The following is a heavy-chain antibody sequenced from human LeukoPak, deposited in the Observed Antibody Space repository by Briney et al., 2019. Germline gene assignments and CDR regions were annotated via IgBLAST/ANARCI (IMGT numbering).Heavy chain of an antibody. CDR2: ISGDGGIT. Sequence: GGSLRLSCAASGFNFDDYAMDWVRHAPGRGLEWVSLISGDGGITYYADFVKGRFTISRDNSKNSLYLQMNSLRTEDTALYYCAKPQHYGRGDFDYWGQGTLVTVSS. CDR1: GFNFDDYA. J-gene: IGHJ4*02. V-gene: IGHV3-43*02. D-gene: IGHD3-10*01. CDR3: AKPQHYGRGDFDY.